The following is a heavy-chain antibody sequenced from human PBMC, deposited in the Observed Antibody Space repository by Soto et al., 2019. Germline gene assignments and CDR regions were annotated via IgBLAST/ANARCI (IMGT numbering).Heavy chain of an antibody. CDR2: IGTAGDT. Sequence: GGSLRLSCEASGFTFSGFDMHWVRQPTGKGLEWVSSIGTAGDTYYAVSVKGRFTISRDNAKNSLSLQMNSLRAGDMAVYFCAKSQEIGTHFFDTWGQGTQVTVSS. CDR1: GFTFSGFD. J-gene: IGHJ4*02. CDR3: AKSQEIGTHFFDT. D-gene: IGHD6-13*01. V-gene: IGHV3-13*01.